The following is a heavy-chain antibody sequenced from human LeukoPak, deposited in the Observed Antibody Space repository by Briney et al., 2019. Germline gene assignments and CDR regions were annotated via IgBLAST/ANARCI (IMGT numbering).Heavy chain of an antibody. CDR3: ARRLIIAAAGFDY. D-gene: IGHD6-13*01. J-gene: IGHJ4*02. CDR2: INHSGST. CDR1: GGSISSYY. V-gene: IGHV4-34*01. Sequence: PSETLSLTCTVSGGSISSYYWSWIRQPPGKGLEWIGEINHSGSTNYNPSLKSRVTISVDTSKNQFSLKLSSVTAADTAVYYCARRLIIAAAGFDYWGQGTLVTVSS.